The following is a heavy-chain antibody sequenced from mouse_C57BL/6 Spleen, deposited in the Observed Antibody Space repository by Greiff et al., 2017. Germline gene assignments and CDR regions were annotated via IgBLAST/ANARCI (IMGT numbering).Heavy chain of an antibody. V-gene: IGHV14-4*01. Sequence: EVKLMESGAELVRPGASVKLSCTASGFNIKDDYMHWVKQRPEQGLEWIGWIDPENGDTEYASKFQGKATITADTSSNTAYLQLSSLTSEDTAVYYCTTWRSAFDYWGQGTTLTVSS. J-gene: IGHJ2*01. CDR1: GFNIKDDY. CDR2: IDPENGDT. CDR3: TTWRSAFDY.